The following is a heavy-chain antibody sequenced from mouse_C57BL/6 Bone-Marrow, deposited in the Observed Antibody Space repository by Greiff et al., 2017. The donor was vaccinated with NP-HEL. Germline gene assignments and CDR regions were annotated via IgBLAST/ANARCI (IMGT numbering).Heavy chain of an antibody. CDR3: ARIYPSRGAMDY. CDR2: IDPSDSET. V-gene: IGHV1-52*01. J-gene: IGHJ4*01. CDR1: GYTFTSYW. Sequence: QVQLKQPGAELVRPGSSVKLSCKASGYTFTSYWMHWVKQRPIQGLEWIGNIDPSDSETHYNQKFKDKATLTVDKSSSTAYMQLSSLTSEDSAVYYCARIYPSRGAMDYWGQGTSVTVSS. D-gene: IGHD2-10*02.